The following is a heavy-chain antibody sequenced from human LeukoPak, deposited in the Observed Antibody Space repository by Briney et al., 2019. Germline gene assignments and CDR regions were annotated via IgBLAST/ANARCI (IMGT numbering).Heavy chain of an antibody. V-gene: IGHV1-69*05. CDR1: GGTFSSYA. CDR2: IIPIFGTA. Sequence: SVKVSCKASGGTFSSYAISWVRQAPGQGLEWMGGIIPIFGTANYAQKFQGRVTITTDESTSTAYMELSSLRSEDTAVYYCARGGSYLDIRPYDYWGQGTLVTVSS. CDR3: ARGGSYLDIRPYDY. J-gene: IGHJ4*02. D-gene: IGHD1-26*01.